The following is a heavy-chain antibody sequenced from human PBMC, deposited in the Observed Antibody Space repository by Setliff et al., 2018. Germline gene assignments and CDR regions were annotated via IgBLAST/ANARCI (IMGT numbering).Heavy chain of an antibody. CDR2: INHSGST. D-gene: IGHD1-26*01. Sequence: SETLSLTCAVYGESFSTYYWIWIRQPPGKGLEWIGEINHSGSTNYNPSLKSRVTISVDTSKNQFSLKLSSVTAADTAVYYCARQAAEVGFDLWGRGTLVTVSS. V-gene: IGHV4-34*01. CDR1: GESFSTYY. J-gene: IGHJ2*01. CDR3: ARQAAEVGFDL.